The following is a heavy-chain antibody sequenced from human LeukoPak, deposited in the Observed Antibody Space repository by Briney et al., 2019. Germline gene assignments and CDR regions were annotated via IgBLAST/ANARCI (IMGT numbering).Heavy chain of an antibody. CDR1: GFTFDDYA. CDR3: AKDIRDRGEYYFDY. CDR2: ISWNSGSI. J-gene: IGHJ4*02. V-gene: IGHV3-9*01. D-gene: IGHD3-16*01. Sequence: GGSLRLSCAASGFTFDDYAMHWVRQAPGKGLEWVSGISWNSGSIGYADSVKGRFTISRDNAKNSLYLQMNSLRAEDTALYYCAKDIRDRGEYYFDYWGQGTLVTVSS.